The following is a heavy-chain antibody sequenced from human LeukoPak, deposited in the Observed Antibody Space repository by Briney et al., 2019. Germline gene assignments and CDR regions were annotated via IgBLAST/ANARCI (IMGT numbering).Heavy chain of an antibody. Sequence: GGSLRLSCAASGFTFSDYYMSWIRQAPGKGLEWVSYISSSGSTIYYADSVKGRFTISRDNAKNSLYLQMNSLRAEDTAVYYCARYSGYARYFYYYYYMDVWGKGTTVTVSS. CDR2: ISSSGSTI. V-gene: IGHV3-11*01. CDR1: GFTFSDYY. CDR3: ARYSGYARYFYYYYYMDV. D-gene: IGHD5-12*01. J-gene: IGHJ6*03.